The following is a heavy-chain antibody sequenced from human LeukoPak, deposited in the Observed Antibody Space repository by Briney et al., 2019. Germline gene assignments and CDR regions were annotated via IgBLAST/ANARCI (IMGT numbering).Heavy chain of an antibody. Sequence: PSETLSLTCVFSSESFSGYYWSWIRQPPGKGLEWIGDINHRGGTSYNPSLKSRLSISIDTSKNQFSLILDSVTAADTAVYYCARHVRYYDSFDYWGQGTLVTVSS. CDR1: SESFSGYY. V-gene: IGHV4-34*01. CDR3: ARHVRYYDSFDY. CDR2: INHRGGT. D-gene: IGHD3-22*01. J-gene: IGHJ4*02.